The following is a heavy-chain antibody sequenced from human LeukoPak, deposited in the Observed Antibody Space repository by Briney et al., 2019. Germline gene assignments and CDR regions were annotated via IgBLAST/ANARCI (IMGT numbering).Heavy chain of an antibody. D-gene: IGHD6-13*01. CDR3: TRDLLSSSSWYGGLDY. V-gene: IGHV3-53*01. J-gene: IGHJ4*02. CDR1: GFTVSSNY. Sequence: GGSLRLSCAASGFTVSSNYMSWVRQAPGKGLEWVSVIYSGGSTYYADSVKGRFTISRDNSKNTLYLQMNSLRAEDTAVYYCTRDLLSSSSWYGGLDYWGQGTLVTVSS. CDR2: IYSGGST.